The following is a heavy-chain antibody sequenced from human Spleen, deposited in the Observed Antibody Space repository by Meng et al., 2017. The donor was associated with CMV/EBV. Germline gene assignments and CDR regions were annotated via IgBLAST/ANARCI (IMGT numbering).Heavy chain of an antibody. V-gene: IGHV3-30*04. CDR2: ISFDGSNE. Sequence: CAASGFTFSDYAMNWVSQAPGKGLEWVAVISFDGSNEYYTDSVRGRFTVSRDNSKNTLYLQMDSLGIEDTAVYFCAREPSSSPVPDYWGQGTLVTVSS. D-gene: IGHD2-2*01. CDR3: AREPSSSPVPDY. CDR1: GFTFSDYA. J-gene: IGHJ4*02.